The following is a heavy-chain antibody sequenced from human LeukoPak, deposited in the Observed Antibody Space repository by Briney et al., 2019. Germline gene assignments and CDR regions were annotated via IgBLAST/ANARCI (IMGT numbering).Heavy chain of an antibody. CDR3: AKDYSSSWLRGYAFDI. CDR2: ISWNSGSI. CDR1: GFTFDDYA. D-gene: IGHD6-13*01. V-gene: IGHV3-9*01. Sequence: GGSLRLSCAASGFTFDDYAMHWVRQAPGKGLEWVSGISWNSGSIGYADSVKGRFTISRDNAKNSLYLQMNSLRAEDTALYYCAKDYSSSWLRGYAFDIWGQGTMVTVSS. J-gene: IGHJ3*02.